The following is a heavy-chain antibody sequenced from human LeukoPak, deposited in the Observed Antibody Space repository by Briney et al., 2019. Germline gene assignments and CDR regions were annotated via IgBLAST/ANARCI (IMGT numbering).Heavy chain of an antibody. CDR1: GFTFDDYG. CDR2: INWNGGST. J-gene: IGHJ6*03. D-gene: IGHD3-9*01. V-gene: IGHV3-20*04. Sequence: PGGSLRLSCAASGFTFDDYGMSWVRQAPGKGLEWVSGINWNGGSTGYTDSVKGRFTISRDNAKNSLYLQMNSLRAEDTALYYCARGQRYFDWLPYYYYYMDVWGKGTTVTVSS. CDR3: ARGQRYFDWLPYYYYYMDV.